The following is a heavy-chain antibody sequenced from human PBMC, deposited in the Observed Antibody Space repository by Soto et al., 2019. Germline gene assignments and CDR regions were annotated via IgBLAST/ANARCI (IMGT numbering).Heavy chain of an antibody. CDR3: TTGLSNGYYNFDY. Sequence: EMQLVESGGGLVKPGGSLRLSCAASGFTFADAWMSWVRQAPGRGLEWVGRIKREADGGTTDYAAPVKGRTTISRDDSKNTLCLQMQSLKTEDTAVYDCTTGLSNGYYNFDYWGPGTPVTVSS. CDR1: GFTFADAW. CDR2: IKREADGGTT. D-gene: IGHD3-22*01. V-gene: IGHV3-15*01. J-gene: IGHJ4*02.